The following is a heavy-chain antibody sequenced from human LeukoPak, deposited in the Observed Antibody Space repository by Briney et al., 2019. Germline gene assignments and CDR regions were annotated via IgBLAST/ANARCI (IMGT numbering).Heavy chain of an antibody. CDR2: IYSGGST. J-gene: IGHJ4*02. CDR1: GFTVSSNY. D-gene: IGHD4-23*01. V-gene: IGHV3-66*04. Sequence: PGGSLRLSCAASGFTVSSNYMSWVRQAPGKGLEWASVIYSGGSTYYADSVKGRFTISRDNSKNTLYLQMNSLRAEDTAVYYCARLRRYGGNRAFDYWGQGTLVTVSS. CDR3: ARLRRYGGNRAFDY.